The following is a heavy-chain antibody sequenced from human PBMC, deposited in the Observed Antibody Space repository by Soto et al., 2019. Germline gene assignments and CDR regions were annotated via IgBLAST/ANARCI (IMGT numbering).Heavy chain of an antibody. CDR1: GFTFSSYG. D-gene: IGHD3-3*01. CDR2: ISYDGSNK. V-gene: IGHV3-30*03. Sequence: QVQLVESGGGVVQPGRSLRLSCAASGFTFSSYGMHWVRQAPGKGLEWVAVISYDGSNKYYADSVKGRFTISRDNSKNTLYLQMNSLRAEDTAVYYCAEVDRLRFGYGMDVWGQGPTVTVSS. CDR3: AEVDRLRFGYGMDV. J-gene: IGHJ6*02.